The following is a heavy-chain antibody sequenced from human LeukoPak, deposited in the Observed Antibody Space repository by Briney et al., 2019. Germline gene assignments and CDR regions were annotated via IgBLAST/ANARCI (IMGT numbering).Heavy chain of an antibody. CDR3: ARSNPGYSYGP. D-gene: IGHD5-18*01. V-gene: IGHV4-39*07. CDR2: IYYSGTT. CDR1: GGSISSSSYY. J-gene: IGHJ4*02. Sequence: SETLSLTCTVSGGSISSSSYYCGWIRQPPGKGLEWIGSIYYSGTTYYNPSLKSRVTISVDTSKNQFSLKLSSVTAADTAVYYCARSNPGYSYGPWGQGTLVTVSS.